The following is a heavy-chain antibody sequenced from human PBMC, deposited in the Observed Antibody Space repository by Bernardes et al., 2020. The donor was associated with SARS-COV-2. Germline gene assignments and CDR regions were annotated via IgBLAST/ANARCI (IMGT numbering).Heavy chain of an antibody. D-gene: IGHD3-16*01. CDR2: IYNSGST. CDR1: GGSISSHY. CDR3: ARALGGRGYGQGLFDY. Sequence: SETLSLTCTVSGGSISSHYWSWIRQPPGKGLEWIGYIYNSGSTNYSPSLKSRVTISVDTSKNQFSLKLTSVTAADTAVYYCARALGGRGYGQGLFDYWGQGTLVSVSS. J-gene: IGHJ4*02. V-gene: IGHV4-59*11.